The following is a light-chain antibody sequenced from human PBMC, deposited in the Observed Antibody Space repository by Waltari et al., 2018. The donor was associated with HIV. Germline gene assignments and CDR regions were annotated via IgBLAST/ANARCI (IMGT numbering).Light chain of an antibody. V-gene: IGLV2-23*02. CDR3: CSSNWV. CDR1: SSDVGGYNL. Sequence: QSALTQPASVSGSPGQSITISRTGTSSDVGGYNLVSWYQQHPGKAPKLMIYEVSKRPSGVSNRFSGSKSGNTASLTISGLQAEDEADYYCCSSNWVFGGGTKLTVL. J-gene: IGLJ3*02. CDR2: EVS.